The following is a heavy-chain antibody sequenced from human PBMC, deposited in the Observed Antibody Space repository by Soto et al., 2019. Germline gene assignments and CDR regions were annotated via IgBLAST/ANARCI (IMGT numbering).Heavy chain of an antibody. CDR3: ARWPRDDILTENYMDV. CDR1: GFTFSSYS. Sequence: GGSLRLSCAASGFTFSSYSMNWVRQAPGKGLEWVSSISSSSSYIYYADSVKGRFTISRDNAKNSLYLQMNSLRAEDTAVYYCARWPRDDILTENYMDVWGKGTTVTVSS. D-gene: IGHD3-9*01. V-gene: IGHV3-21*01. CDR2: ISSSSSYI. J-gene: IGHJ6*03.